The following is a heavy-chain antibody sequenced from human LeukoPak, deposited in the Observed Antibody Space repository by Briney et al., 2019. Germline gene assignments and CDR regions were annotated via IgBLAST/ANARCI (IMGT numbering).Heavy chain of an antibody. D-gene: IGHD3-9*01. V-gene: IGHV1-46*01. CDR1: GYTFTKSY. CDR3: ARDDGRYFDRLGHDAFDI. CDR2: INPGGDNT. Sequence: ASVKVSCKASGYTFTKSYIHWVRQAPGQRLEWMGLINPGGDNTDYAQNFQGRLTMTSDTSARTAYMELSSLRSEDTAVYYCARDDGRYFDRLGHDAFDIWGQGTLVTVSS. J-gene: IGHJ3*02.